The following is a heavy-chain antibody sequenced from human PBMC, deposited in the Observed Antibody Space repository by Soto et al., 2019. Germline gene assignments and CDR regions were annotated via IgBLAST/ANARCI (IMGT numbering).Heavy chain of an antibody. CDR3: AKDLEAYYYYGMDV. J-gene: IGHJ6*02. V-gene: IGHV3-30*18. CDR1: GFTFSSYG. Sequence: GGSLRLSCTASGFTFSSYGMHWVRQAPGKGLEWVAVISYDGSNKYYADSVKGRFTISRDNSKNTLYLQMNSLRAEDTAVYYCAKDLEAYYYYGMDVWGQGTTVTVSS. CDR2: ISYDGSNK.